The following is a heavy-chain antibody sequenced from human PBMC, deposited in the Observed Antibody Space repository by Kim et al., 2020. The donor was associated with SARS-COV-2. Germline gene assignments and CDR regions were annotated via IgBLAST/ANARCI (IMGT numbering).Heavy chain of an antibody. D-gene: IGHD3-9*01. V-gene: IGHV4-31*03. Sequence: SETLSLTCTVSGGSISSGGYYWSWIRQHPGKGLEWIGYIYYSGSTYYNPSLKSRVTISVDTSKNQFSLKLSSVTAADTAVYYCARDITGYDILTGYYGVAWFDPWGQGTLVTVSS. J-gene: IGHJ5*02. CDR3: ARDITGYDILTGYYGVAWFDP. CDR1: GGSISSGGYY. CDR2: IYYSGST.